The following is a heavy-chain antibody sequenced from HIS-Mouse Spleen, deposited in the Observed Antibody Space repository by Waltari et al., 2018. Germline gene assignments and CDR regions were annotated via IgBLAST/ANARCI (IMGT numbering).Heavy chain of an antibody. CDR1: GFPFGGCG. J-gene: IGHJ4*02. D-gene: IGHD2-8*01. CDR2: IWYDGSNK. CDR3: AKGGLMVYAIGDY. Sequence: QLQLVESGGGVVQPGRSLRLSCAASGFPFGGCGMHWVRQAPGKGLEWVAVIWYDGSNKYYADSVKGRFTISRDNSKNTLYLQMNSLRAEDTAVYYCAKGGLMVYAIGDYWGQGTLVTVSS. V-gene: IGHV3-33*06.